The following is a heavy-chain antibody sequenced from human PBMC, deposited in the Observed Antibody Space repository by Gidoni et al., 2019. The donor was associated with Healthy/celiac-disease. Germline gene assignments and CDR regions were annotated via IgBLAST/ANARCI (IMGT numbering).Heavy chain of an antibody. CDR3: AKGSQMGCRSTSCYEAYYYYYGMDV. J-gene: IGHJ6*02. D-gene: IGHD2-2*01. Sequence: QVQLVESGGGVVQPGRSLRLSCAASGFTFSSYGMHWVRQAPGKGLEWWAVIAEYGSNKYYAYSVKGRFTISRDNSKNTLYLQMNSLRAEDTAVYYCAKGSQMGCRSTSCYEAYYYYYGMDVWGQGTTVTVSS. CDR2: IAEYGSNK. V-gene: IGHV3-30*18. CDR1: GFTFSSYG.